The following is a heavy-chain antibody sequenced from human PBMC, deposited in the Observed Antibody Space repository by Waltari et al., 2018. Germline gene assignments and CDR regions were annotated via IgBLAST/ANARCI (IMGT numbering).Heavy chain of an antibody. V-gene: IGHV3-23*01. CDR3: AKGVLYDILTGYFYFDY. CDR1: GFTFSSYA. J-gene: IGHJ4*02. CDR2: ISGSGGST. Sequence: EVQLLESGGGLVQPGGSLRLSCAASGFTFSSYAMSWVRQAPGKGLEWVSAISGSGGSTYHADSVKGRFTITRDNSKNTLYLQMNSLRAEDTAVYYCAKGVLYDILTGYFYFDYWGQGTLVTVSS. D-gene: IGHD3-9*01.